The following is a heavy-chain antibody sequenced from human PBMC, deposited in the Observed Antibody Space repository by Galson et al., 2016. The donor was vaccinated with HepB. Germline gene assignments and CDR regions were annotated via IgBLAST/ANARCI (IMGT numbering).Heavy chain of an antibody. V-gene: IGHV3-15*01. J-gene: IGHJ4*02. CDR2: IKSNPDGGTT. Sequence: SLRLSCAVSGFTFSNAWMSWVRQAPGKGLEWVGRIKSNPDGGTTDYAAPVKGRFIISRVDSKNTLYLQMNSLKTEDTAVYYCTKTARPRAVPVDYWGQGTLVTVSS. CDR1: GFTFSNAW. D-gene: IGHD3-10*01. CDR3: TKTARPRAVPVDY.